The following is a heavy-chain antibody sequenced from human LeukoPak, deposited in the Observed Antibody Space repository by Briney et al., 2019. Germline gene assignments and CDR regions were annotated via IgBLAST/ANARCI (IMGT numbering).Heavy chain of an antibody. V-gene: IGHV3-33*01. J-gene: IGHJ3*02. CDR3: ARDPADYGDYGGGVAFDI. D-gene: IGHD4-17*01. CDR2: IWYDGSNK. Sequence: GGSLRLSCAASGFTFSSYGMHWVRQAPGKGLEWVAVIWYDGSNKYYADSMKGRFTISRDNSKNTLYLQMNSLRAEDTAVYYCARDPADYGDYGGGVAFDIWGQGTMVTVSS. CDR1: GFTFSSYG.